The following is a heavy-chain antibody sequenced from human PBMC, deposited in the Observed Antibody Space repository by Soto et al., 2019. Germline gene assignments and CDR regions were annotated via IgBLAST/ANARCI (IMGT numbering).Heavy chain of an antibody. CDR2: IDYSGST. Sequence: SETLSLTCTVSGGSISSYYWSWIRQPPGKRLEWIGYIDYSGSTNYKSSLKSRVTISVDTSKNQFYLRLSSVTAADTAVYYCARYCASTSCHPHYYYGMDVWGQGNPGHRLL. CDR1: GGSISSYY. CDR3: ARYCASTSCHPHYYYGMDV. D-gene: IGHD2-2*01. J-gene: IGHJ6*02. V-gene: IGHV4-59*01.